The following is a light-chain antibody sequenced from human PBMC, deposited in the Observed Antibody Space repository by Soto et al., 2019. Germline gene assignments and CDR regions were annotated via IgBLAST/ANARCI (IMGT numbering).Light chain of an antibody. J-gene: IGKJ1*01. CDR2: VTS. CDR3: HQRQSWPRT. Sequence: EIVLTQSPATLSSFPGERVTLSCRASQTLSNRLAWYQHKPGQAPRLLIYVTSNRATGIPARFIAMLSWTDYTLTISSLEPEDSAVYYCHQRQSWPRTLCQVTKVYIK. V-gene: IGKV3-11*01. CDR1: QTLSNR.